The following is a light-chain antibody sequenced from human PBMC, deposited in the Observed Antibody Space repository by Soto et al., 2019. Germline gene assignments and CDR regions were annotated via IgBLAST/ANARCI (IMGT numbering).Light chain of an antibody. CDR1: QTIDRW. CDR3: QQYAGNPT. Sequence: DIQLTQSPSTLSASIGDRVVITCRASQTIDRWLAWYQQKPGLAPRLLSYDASTLEGGVPSGFSGSRSATELTFTISRLTADDFATYRRQQYAGNPTFGQGTTVEVK. CDR2: DAS. J-gene: IGKJ1*01. V-gene: IGKV1-5*01.